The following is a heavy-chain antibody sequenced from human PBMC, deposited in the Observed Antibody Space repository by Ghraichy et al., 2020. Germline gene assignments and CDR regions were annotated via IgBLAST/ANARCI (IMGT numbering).Heavy chain of an antibody. CDR1: GGSISSSSYY. J-gene: IGHJ4*02. D-gene: IGHD6-13*01. Sequence: SETLSLTCTVSGGSISSSSYYWGWIRQPPGKGLEWIGSIYYSGSTYYNPSLKSRVTISVDTSKNQFSLKLSSVTAADTAVYYCARRSFPKPGIAAAGDFDYWGPGTLVTVSS. V-gene: IGHV4-39*01. CDR3: ARRSFPKPGIAAAGDFDY. CDR2: IYYSGST.